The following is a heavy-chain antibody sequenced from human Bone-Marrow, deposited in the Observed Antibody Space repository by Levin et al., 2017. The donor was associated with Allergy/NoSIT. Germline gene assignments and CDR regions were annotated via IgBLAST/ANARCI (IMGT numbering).Heavy chain of an antibody. CDR3: AIIGGDGYNPLFDY. J-gene: IGHJ4*02. V-gene: IGHV1-2*02. CDR2: INPDRGGT. D-gene: IGHD5-24*01. CDR1: GYTFTGFY. Sequence: AGGSLRLSCKASGYTFTGFYIHWVRQAPGQGLAWMGWINPDRGGTHYAQKFQGRVTMTRDTSITTAYMELSSLRSDDTAVYYCAIIGGDGYNPLFDYWGQGTLVTVSS.